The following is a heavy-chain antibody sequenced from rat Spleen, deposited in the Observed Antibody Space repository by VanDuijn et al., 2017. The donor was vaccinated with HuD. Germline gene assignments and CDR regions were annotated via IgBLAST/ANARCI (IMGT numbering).Heavy chain of an antibody. V-gene: IGHV5S13*01. J-gene: IGHJ4*01. CDR2: ISTNT. CDR3: ARGYVMDA. Sequence: EVQLVESGGGLVQPGRSMKLSCAASGFSFSNYCMTWVRQGPTKSLEWVASISTNTYYRDSVKGRFTISRDNAKNTQYLQMDSLRSEDTATYYCARGYVMDAWGQGASVTVSS. CDR1: GFSFSNYC.